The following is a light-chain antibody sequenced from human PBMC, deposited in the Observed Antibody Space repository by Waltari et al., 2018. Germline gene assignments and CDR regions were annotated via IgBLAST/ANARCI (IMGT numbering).Light chain of an antibody. CDR3: QQYSSSPNS. V-gene: IGKV3-20*01. J-gene: IGKJ2*03. CDR1: QSISGSY. CDR2: DAS. Sequence: EIVLTQSPGTLSLSPGERATLACRASQSISGSYLAWYQQKPDQAPRLLIYDASSRATGIPDRFSASGSGTDFTLTISKLEPEDFAVYFCQQYSSSPNSFGQGTKLEIK.